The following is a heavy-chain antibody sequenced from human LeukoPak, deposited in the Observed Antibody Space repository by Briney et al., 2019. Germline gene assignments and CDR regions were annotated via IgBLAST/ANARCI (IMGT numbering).Heavy chain of an antibody. CDR1: GGSISSYY. Sequence: SETLSLTCTVSGGSISSYYWSWIRQPPGKGLEWIGEINHSGSTNYNPSLKSRVTISADTSKNQFSLKLSSVTAADTAVYYCAREKTAMILDYWGQGTLVTVSS. CDR3: AREKTAMILDY. CDR2: INHSGST. V-gene: IGHV4-34*01. D-gene: IGHD5-18*01. J-gene: IGHJ4*02.